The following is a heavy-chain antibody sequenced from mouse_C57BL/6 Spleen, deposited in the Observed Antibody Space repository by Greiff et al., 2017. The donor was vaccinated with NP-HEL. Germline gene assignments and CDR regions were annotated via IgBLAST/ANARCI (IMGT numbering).Heavy chain of an antibody. Sequence: SGAELVRPGASVTLSCKASGYTFTDYEMHWVKQTPVHGLEWIGAIDPETGGTAYNQKFKGKAILTADKSSSTAYMELRSLTSEDSAVYYCTRRRSAYYSIWYFDVWGTGTTVTVSS. V-gene: IGHV1-15*01. CDR1: GYTFTDYE. CDR2: IDPETGGT. J-gene: IGHJ1*03. D-gene: IGHD2-5*01. CDR3: TRRRSAYYSIWYFDV.